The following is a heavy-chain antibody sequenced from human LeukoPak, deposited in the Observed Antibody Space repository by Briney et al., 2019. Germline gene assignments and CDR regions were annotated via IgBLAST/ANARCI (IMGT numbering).Heavy chain of an antibody. D-gene: IGHD4-4*01. CDR3: AKDSGDYSTGALDY. CDR2: ISWNSGSI. V-gene: IGHV3-9*01. CDR1: GFTFYDYA. J-gene: IGHJ4*02. Sequence: GGSLRLSCAASGFTFYDYAMHWVRHAPGKGLEWVSGISWNSGSIGYADSVKGRFTISRDNAKNSLYLQMNSLRAEDTALYYCAKDSGDYSTGALDYWGQGTLVTVSS.